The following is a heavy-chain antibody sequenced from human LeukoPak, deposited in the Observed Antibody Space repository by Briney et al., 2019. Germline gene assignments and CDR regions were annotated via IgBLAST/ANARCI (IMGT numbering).Heavy chain of an antibody. J-gene: IGHJ6*03. CDR3: ARHAGGYSSSSSFLGYYYYYMDV. Sequence: SETLSLTCTVSGGSISSYYWSWIRQPPGKGLEWIGYIYYSGSTNYNPSLKSRVTISVDTSKNQFSLKLSSVTAADTAVYYCARHAGGYSSSSSFLGYYYYYMDVWGKGTTVTVSS. V-gene: IGHV4-59*08. CDR1: GGSISSYY. CDR2: IYYSGST. D-gene: IGHD6-6*01.